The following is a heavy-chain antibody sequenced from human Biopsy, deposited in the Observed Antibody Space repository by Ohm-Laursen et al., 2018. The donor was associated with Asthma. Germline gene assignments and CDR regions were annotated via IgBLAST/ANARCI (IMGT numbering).Heavy chain of an antibody. V-gene: IGHV3-23*01. CDR3: ARKIAARGGMGV. CDR2: INGGGDRT. Sequence: SLRLSCTASGFTFSTHHLSWVRQAPGKGLEWVSSINGGGDRTWYADSVKGRFTISRGNSKNTLYLQMNSLRAEDTAVYYCARKIAARGGMGVWGQGTTVTVSS. CDR1: GFTFSTHH. J-gene: IGHJ6*02. D-gene: IGHD6-6*01.